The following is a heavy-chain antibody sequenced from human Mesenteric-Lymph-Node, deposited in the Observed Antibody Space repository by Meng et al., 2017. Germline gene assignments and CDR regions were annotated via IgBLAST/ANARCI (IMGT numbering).Heavy chain of an antibody. J-gene: IGHJ4*02. CDR1: GFTFSTYA. V-gene: IGHV3-30*04. Sequence: GGSLRLSCAASGFTFSTYAMHWVRQAPGKGLEWVAVISYDGSNKYYADSVKGRFTISRDNSKNTLYLQMNSLRAEDTAVYYCARVTNKRSGFDYWGQGTLVTVSS. D-gene: IGHD2-15*01. CDR2: ISYDGSNK. CDR3: ARVTNKRSGFDY.